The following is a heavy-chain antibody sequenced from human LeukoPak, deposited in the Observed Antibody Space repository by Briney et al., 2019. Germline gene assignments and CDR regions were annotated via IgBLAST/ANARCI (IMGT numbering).Heavy chain of an antibody. CDR1: GGSISSSSYY. V-gene: IGHV4-39*07. Sequence: SETLSLTCSVSGGSISSSSYYWGWIRQPPGEGLEWIGTSYYSGATYYNPSLKSRVTISVDTSKNQFSLKMSSVTAADTAVYYCTRNYDTSGYYFWGYEYWGQGTLVTVSS. CDR2: SYYSGAT. CDR3: TRNYDTSGYYFWGYEY. D-gene: IGHD3-22*01. J-gene: IGHJ4*02.